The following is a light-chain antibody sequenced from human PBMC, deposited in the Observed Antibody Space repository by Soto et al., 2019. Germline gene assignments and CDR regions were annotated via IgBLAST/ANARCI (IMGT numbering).Light chain of an antibody. Sequence: QSALTQPASVSGSPGQSITISCTGTSSDVGGYNYVSWYQQHPGKAPKLMIYDVSNRPSGVSNRVSGSKSGNTASLTISGLPAGDEAAYYCSSYTSSSTVVFGGGTKLTVL. J-gene: IGLJ2*01. CDR3: SSYTSSSTVV. V-gene: IGLV2-14*01. CDR1: SSDVGGYNY. CDR2: DVS.